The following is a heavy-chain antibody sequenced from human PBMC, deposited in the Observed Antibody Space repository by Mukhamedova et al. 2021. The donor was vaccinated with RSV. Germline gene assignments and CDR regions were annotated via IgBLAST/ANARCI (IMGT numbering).Heavy chain of an antibody. CDR3: TRGGSGYYLGYFDY. V-gene: IGHV3-49*04. CDR2: IRSKAYGGTT. Sequence: AMSWVRQAPGKGLEWVGFIRSKAYGGTTEYAASVKGRFTISRDDSKSIAYLQMNSLKTEDTAVYYCTRGGSGYYLGYFDYWGQGTL. D-gene: IGHD3-22*01. J-gene: IGHJ4*02. CDR1: A.